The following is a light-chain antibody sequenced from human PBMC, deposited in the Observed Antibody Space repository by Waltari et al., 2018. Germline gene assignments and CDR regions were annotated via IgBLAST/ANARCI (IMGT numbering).Light chain of an antibody. V-gene: IGKV1-39*01. Sequence: DIQMTQSPSSLSASVGDRVTISCRASQSISSYLNWYQQKPGEAPKLLIAAASVLQCGVPSRFSGSGSGSHFTLTFNSLQPEDFATYYCQQSYSTPWTFGQGTKVEIK. CDR3: QQSYSTPWT. CDR1: QSISSY. J-gene: IGKJ1*01. CDR2: AAS.